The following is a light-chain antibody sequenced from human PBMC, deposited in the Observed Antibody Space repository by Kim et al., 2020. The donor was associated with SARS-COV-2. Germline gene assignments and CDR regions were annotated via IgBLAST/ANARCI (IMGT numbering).Light chain of an antibody. V-gene: IGLV3-9*01. J-gene: IGLJ2*01. Sequence: SYELTQPPSVSVAQGQTAEITCGGHNIDKKNVHWYQLRSGQAPVLVIYRDNNRPSDVPERFSGFNSGSTATLIISEAQVGDEADYYCQVWVRYTAIFGGG. CDR1: NIDKKN. CDR3: QVWVRYTAI. CDR2: RDN.